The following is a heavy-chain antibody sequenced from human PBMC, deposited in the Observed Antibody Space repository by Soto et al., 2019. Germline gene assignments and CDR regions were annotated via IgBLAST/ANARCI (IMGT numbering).Heavy chain of an antibody. CDR1: GFTFSSYG. CDR2: ISYDGSNK. Sequence: QVQLVESGGGVVQPGRSLRLSCAASGFTFSSYGMHWVRQAPGKGLEWVAVISYDGSNKYYADSVKGRFTISRDNAKNTRYLQMNSLRAEDTAVYYCAKQRGAYSSSWADAFDIWGQGTMVTVSS. J-gene: IGHJ3*02. CDR3: AKQRGAYSSSWADAFDI. D-gene: IGHD6-13*01. V-gene: IGHV3-30*18.